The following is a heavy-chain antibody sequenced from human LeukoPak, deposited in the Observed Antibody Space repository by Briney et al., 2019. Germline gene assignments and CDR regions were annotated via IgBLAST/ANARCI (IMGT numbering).Heavy chain of an antibody. J-gene: IGHJ4*02. CDR2: IIPILGIA. CDR1: GGTFSSYA. D-gene: IGHD5-12*01. Sequence: SVKVSCKASGGTFSSYAISWVRQAPRQGLEWMGRIIPILGIANYAQKFQGRVTITADKSTSTAYMELSSLRSEDTAVYYCARDRDGYNFAYFDYWGQGTLVTVSS. CDR3: ARDRDGYNFAYFDY. V-gene: IGHV1-69*04.